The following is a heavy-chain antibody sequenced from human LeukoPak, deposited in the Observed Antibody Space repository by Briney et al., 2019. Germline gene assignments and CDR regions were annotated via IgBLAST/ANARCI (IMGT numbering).Heavy chain of an antibody. V-gene: IGHV1-8*01. Sequence: ASVKVSCKASGYTFTSYDINWVRQATGQGLEWMGWMNPNSGNTGYAQKFQGRVTMTRNTSISTAYMELSSLRSEGTAVYYCARCNYYGSGSYYNHPYYYYYMDVWGKGTTVTISS. J-gene: IGHJ6*03. CDR3: ARCNYYGSGSYYNHPYYYYYMDV. CDR2: MNPNSGNT. D-gene: IGHD3-10*01. CDR1: GYTFTSYD.